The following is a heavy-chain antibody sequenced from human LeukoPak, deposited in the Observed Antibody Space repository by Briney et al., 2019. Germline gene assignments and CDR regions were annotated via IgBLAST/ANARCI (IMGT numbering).Heavy chain of an antibody. Sequence: ASVTVSCKVSGYTLTELSMHWVRQAPGKGVEWMGGFDPEDGQTIYAQKFQGRVTMTEDTSTDTAYMELSSLRSEDTAVYYCATDTIGAWGQGTLVTVSS. D-gene: IGHD3-3*01. J-gene: IGHJ5*02. CDR1: GYTLTELS. CDR2: FDPEDGQT. V-gene: IGHV1-24*01. CDR3: ATDTIGA.